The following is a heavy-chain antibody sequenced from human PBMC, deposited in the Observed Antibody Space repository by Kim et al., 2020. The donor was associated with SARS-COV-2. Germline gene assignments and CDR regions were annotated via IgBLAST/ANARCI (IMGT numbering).Heavy chain of an antibody. CDR2: IFNSGST. Sequence: SETLSLTCSVSGDSIDSGDYYWTWIRQPPGKGLEWIGYIFNSGSTFYTPSLKSRVTISLDTSKNQFSLKLSSVTAADTAVYYCARAVWSGGSGSYYAFWGQGTLVTVSS. J-gene: IGHJ4*02. V-gene: IGHV4-30-4*01. CDR3: ARAVWSGGSGSYYAF. D-gene: IGHD3-10*01. CDR1: GDSIDSGDYY.